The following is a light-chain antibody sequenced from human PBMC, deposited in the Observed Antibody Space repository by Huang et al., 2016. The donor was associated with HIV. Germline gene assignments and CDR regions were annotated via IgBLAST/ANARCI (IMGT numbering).Light chain of an antibody. CDR3: QQRSKWPLT. J-gene: IGKJ4*01. V-gene: IGKV3-11*01. CDR1: QSIGTY. Sequence: EIVLTQSPVTLSLSPGDRATLSCRASQSIGTYFAWYQQKSGQAPQLLIYDVSNRAAGVPARFSASGSETDFTLTIASLDPDDFAIYHCQQRSKWPLTFGGGTKVEMK. CDR2: DVS.